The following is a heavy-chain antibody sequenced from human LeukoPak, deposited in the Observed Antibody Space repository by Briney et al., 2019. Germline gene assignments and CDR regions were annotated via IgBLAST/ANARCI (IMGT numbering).Heavy chain of an antibody. Sequence: SVKVSCKASGGTFSSYAISWVRQAPGQGLEWMGGIIPIFGTANYAQKFQGRVTITTDESTSTAYMELSSLRSEDTAVYYCASTAPFTIFGVHAFDIWGQGTMVTVSS. CDR3: ASTAPFTIFGVHAFDI. V-gene: IGHV1-69*05. CDR1: GGTFSSYA. D-gene: IGHD3-3*01. CDR2: IIPIFGTA. J-gene: IGHJ3*02.